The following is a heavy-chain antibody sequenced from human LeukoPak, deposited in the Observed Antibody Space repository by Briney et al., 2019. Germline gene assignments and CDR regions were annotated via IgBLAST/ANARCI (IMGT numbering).Heavy chain of an antibody. D-gene: IGHD6-13*01. CDR2: INHSGST. CDR3: ARGIAAAVYYFDY. CDR1: GGSISSGGYY. Sequence: SETLSLTCTVSGGSISSGGYYWSWIRQPPGKGLEWIGEINHSGSTNYNPSLKSRVTISVDTSKNQFSLKLSSVTAADTAVYYCARGIAAAVYYFDYWGQGTLVTVSS. V-gene: IGHV4-39*07. J-gene: IGHJ4*02.